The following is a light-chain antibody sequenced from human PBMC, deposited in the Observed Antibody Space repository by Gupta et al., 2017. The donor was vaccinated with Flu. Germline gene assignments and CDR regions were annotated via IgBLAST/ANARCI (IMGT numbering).Light chain of an antibody. CDR1: SSDVGFDNY. V-gene: IGLV2-14*01. J-gene: IGLJ3*02. CDR3: SSFTETNARV. CDR2: EVN. Sequence: SSDVGFDNYISWYQQHPGKAPKLLIVEVNKRPSGVSSRFSGSKSDNTASLTISGLQTEDEADYYCSSFTETNARVFGGGTKVTVL.